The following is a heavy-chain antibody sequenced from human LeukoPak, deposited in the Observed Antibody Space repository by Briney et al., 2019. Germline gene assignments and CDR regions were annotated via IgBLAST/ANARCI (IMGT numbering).Heavy chain of an antibody. CDR2: INHSGST. Sequence: SETLSLTCAVYGVSFSGYYWSWVRQPPGKGLEWIGEINHSGSTNYNPSLKSRVTISVDPSKNQFSLKLSSVTAADTAVYYCARGQGRRSTRSWFDPWGQGTLVTVSS. CDR1: GVSFSGYY. CDR3: ARGQGRRSTRSWFDP. D-gene: IGHD3-10*01. J-gene: IGHJ5*02. V-gene: IGHV4-34*01.